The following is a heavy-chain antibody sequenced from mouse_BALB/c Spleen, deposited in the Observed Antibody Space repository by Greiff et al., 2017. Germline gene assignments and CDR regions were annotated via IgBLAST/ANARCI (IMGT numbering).Heavy chain of an antibody. D-gene: IGHD1-2*01. CDR2: INSNGGST. Sequence: EVKVVESGGGLVQPGGSLKLSCAASGFTFSSYGMSWVRQTPDKRLELVATINSNGGSTYYPDSVKGRFTISRDNAKNTLYLQMSSLKSEDTAMYYCASGYGPAWFAYWGQGTLVTVSA. J-gene: IGHJ3*01. V-gene: IGHV5-6-3*01. CDR1: GFTFSSYG. CDR3: ASGYGPAWFAY.